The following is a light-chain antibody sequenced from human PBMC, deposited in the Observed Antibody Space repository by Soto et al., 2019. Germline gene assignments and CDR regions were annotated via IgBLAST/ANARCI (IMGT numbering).Light chain of an antibody. J-gene: IGKJ1*01. CDR2: KAS. CDR1: QTISMS. Sequence: DVQMTQSPFTLSASVGDRVTITCRASQTISMSLAWHQQKPGTAPKPLLYKASSLESGAPSRFSGSGSGTEFTLTISSLQPDDFATYYCQQYRYFPWTFGQGTKVDIK. V-gene: IGKV1-5*03. CDR3: QQYRYFPWT.